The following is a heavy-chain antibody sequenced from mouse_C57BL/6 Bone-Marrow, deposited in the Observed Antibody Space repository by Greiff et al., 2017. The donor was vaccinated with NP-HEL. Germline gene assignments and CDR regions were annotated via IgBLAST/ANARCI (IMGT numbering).Heavy chain of an antibody. CDR2: ISSGGSYT. CDR3: ARRDYGSSLFDY. Sequence: EVNVVESGGDLVKPGGSLKLSCAASGFTFSSYGMSWVRQTPDKRLEWVATISSGGSYTYYPDSVKGRFTISRDNAKNTLYLQMSSLKSEDTAMYYCARRDYGSSLFDYWGQGTTLTVSS. J-gene: IGHJ2*01. D-gene: IGHD1-1*01. CDR1: GFTFSSYG. V-gene: IGHV5-6*02.